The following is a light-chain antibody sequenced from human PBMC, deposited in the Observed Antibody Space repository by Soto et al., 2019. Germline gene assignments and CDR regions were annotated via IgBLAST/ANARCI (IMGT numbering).Light chain of an antibody. J-gene: IGKJ1*01. CDR2: QTS. CDR3: HQRQSWTRT. CDR1: QYINTR. Sequence: EIVFTQSPATLSSFPGDRVTLSCRASQYINTRLAWYLHRPGQAPRILIYQTSLREAGIPARFSASGSGTEFTLTISDVQPEDVALYYCHQRQSWTRTFGQGTKVDIK. V-gene: IGKV3-11*01.